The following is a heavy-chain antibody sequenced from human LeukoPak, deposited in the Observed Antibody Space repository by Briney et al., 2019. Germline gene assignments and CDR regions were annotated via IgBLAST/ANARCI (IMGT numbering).Heavy chain of an antibody. CDR2: ISGSGGST. CDR3: AKDRSSSWAGGAFDI. V-gene: IGHV3-23*01. Sequence: GGSLRLSCAASGFTFSSYAMSWIRQAPGKGLEWVSAISGSGGSTYYADSVKGRFTISRDNSKNTLYLQMNSLRAEDTAVYYCAKDRSSSWAGGAFDIWGQGTMVTVSS. J-gene: IGHJ3*02. CDR1: GFTFSSYA. D-gene: IGHD6-13*01.